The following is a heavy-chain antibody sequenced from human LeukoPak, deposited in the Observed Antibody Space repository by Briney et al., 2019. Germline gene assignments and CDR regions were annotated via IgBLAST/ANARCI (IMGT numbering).Heavy chain of an antibody. CDR1: GGSISSSSYY. Sequence: NPSETLSLTCTVSGGSISSSSYYWGWFRQPPGKGLEWIGSIYYSGSTYYNPSLKSRVTISVDTSKNQFSLKLSSVTAADTAVYYCARDFRVLRYFDWLHNWFDPWGQGTLVTVSS. J-gene: IGHJ5*02. D-gene: IGHD3-9*01. V-gene: IGHV4-39*07. CDR3: ARDFRVLRYFDWLHNWFDP. CDR2: IYYSGST.